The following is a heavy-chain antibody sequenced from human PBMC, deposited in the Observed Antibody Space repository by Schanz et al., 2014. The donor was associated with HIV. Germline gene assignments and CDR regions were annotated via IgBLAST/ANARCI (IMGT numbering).Heavy chain of an antibody. CDR1: GSTFPDLD. Sequence: QVQLVQSGAEVKRPGASVTVSCTAAGSTFPDLDINWVRQATGQGLEWLGWMNPGSGNTGYAWKFQGRVTMTRDTSIRTAYMELSSLRSDDTAVYYCARGGYYRGVGDYYVTTFDYWGRGTKVTVSS. V-gene: IGHV1-8*01. J-gene: IGHJ3*01. D-gene: IGHD2-21*01. CDR2: MNPGSGNT. CDR3: ARGGYYRGVGDYYVTTFDY.